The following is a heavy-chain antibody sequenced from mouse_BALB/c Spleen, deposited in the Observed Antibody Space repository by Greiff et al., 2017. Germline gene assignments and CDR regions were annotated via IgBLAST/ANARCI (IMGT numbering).Heavy chain of an antibody. J-gene: IGHJ1*01. CDR1: GYSITSYYA. D-gene: IGHD6-1*01. Sequence: EVKLVESGPGLVKPSQSLSLTCTVTGYSITSYYAWNWIRQFPGNKLGWMGYISYSGSTSYNQTLKCRITITRDKSKNQFFLQLNSVTTEDTATYYYAGCCSDNGWYFDVWGAGTTVTVSS. CDR3: AGCCSDNGWYFDV. CDR2: ISYSGST. V-gene: IGHV3-2*02.